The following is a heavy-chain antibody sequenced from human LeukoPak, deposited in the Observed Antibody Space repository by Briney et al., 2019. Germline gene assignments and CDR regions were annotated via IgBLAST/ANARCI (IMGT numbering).Heavy chain of an antibody. CDR1: GFTFSSSA. J-gene: IGHJ4*02. CDR3: ARVWYSGSYPLDY. V-gene: IGHV3-48*03. D-gene: IGHD1-26*01. Sequence: GGSLRLSCAASGFTFSSSAMSWVRQAPGKGLEWVSCISSSGSTIYYADSAKGRFTISRDNTKNSLYLQMNSLRAEDTAFYYCARVWYSGSYPLDYWGQGTLVTVSS. CDR2: ISSSGSTI.